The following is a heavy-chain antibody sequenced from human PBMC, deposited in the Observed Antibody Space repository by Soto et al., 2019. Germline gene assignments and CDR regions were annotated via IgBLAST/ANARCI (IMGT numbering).Heavy chain of an antibody. V-gene: IGHV4-39*01. CDR3: ARWKGSTDAFDI. CDR1: GGSISSSSYY. J-gene: IGHJ3*02. CDR2: IYYSGST. Sequence: LETLSLTCTVSGGSISSSSYYWGWIRQPPGKGLEWIGSIYYSGSTYYNPSLKSRVTISVDTSKNQFSLKLSSVTAADTAVYYCARWKGSTDAFDIWGQGTMVTVSS. D-gene: IGHD1-1*01.